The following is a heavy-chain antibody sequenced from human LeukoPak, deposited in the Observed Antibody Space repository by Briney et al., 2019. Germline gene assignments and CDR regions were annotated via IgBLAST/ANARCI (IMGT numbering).Heavy chain of an antibody. J-gene: IGHJ4*02. CDR3: VRANDQLYFDH. CDR2: INLDSGGT. V-gene: IGHV1-2*02. Sequence: ASVKVSCKASGYTFTDHYLHWLRQAPGQGPEWMGWINLDSGGTNYGQKFQGRVSMTRDTSITTVYMELSSLRSDDTAVYYCVRANDQLYFDHWGQGTLVTVSS. D-gene: IGHD2-8*01. CDR1: GYTFTDHY.